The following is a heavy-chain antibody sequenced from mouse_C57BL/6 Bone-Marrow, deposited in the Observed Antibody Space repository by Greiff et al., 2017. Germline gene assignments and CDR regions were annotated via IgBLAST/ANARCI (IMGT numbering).Heavy chain of an antibody. CDR3: AGDYFDY. CDR2: IYPGDGDT. Sequence: QVQLQQSGPELVKPGASVKISCKASGYSFSSSWMNWVKQRPGKGLEWIGRIYPGDGDTNYNGKFKGKATLTADKSSSTAYMQLSSLTSEDSAVYFCAGDYFDYWGQGTTLTVSS. J-gene: IGHJ2*01. V-gene: IGHV1-82*01. CDR1: GYSFSSSW.